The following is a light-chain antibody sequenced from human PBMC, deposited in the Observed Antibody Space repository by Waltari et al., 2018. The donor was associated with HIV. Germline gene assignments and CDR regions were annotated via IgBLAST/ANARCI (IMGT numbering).Light chain of an antibody. Sequence: IVLTQSPATLSLSPGERATLSCRASQSVSSSLAWYQQTRGQPPRLLIFDASNRATGIPARFSGSGSGTDFTLTISSLEPEEFAVYFCQHRTNWPPLTFGGGTRVEIK. CDR2: DAS. CDR3: QHRTNWPPLT. V-gene: IGKV3-11*01. CDR1: QSVSSS. J-gene: IGKJ4*01.